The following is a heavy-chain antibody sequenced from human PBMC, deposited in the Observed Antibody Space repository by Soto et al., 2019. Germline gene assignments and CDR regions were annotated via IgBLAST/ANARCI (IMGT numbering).Heavy chain of an antibody. Sequence: ASVKVSCKASGYTFTSYGISWVRQAPGQGLEWMGWISAYNGNTNYAQKLQGRVTMTTDTSTSTAYMELRSLRSDDTAVYYCASRLMVRGVIRNKYYYYGMDVWGQGTTVTVSS. CDR3: ASRLMVRGVIRNKYYYYGMDV. V-gene: IGHV1-18*01. D-gene: IGHD3-10*01. J-gene: IGHJ6*02. CDR1: GYTFTSYG. CDR2: ISAYNGNT.